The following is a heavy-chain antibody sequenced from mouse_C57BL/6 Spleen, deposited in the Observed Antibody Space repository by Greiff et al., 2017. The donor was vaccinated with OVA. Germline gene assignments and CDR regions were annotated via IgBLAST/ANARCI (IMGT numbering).Heavy chain of an antibody. V-gene: IGHV1-53*01. D-gene: IGHD2-5*01. Sequence: VQLQQPGTELVKPGASVKLSCKASGYTFTSYWMHWVKQRPGQGLEWIGNINPSNGGTNYNEKFKSKASLTVDKSSSTAYMQLSSLTSEDSAVYYCARMGNYYSNYFDYWGQGTTLTVSS. J-gene: IGHJ2*01. CDR3: ARMGNYYSNYFDY. CDR1: GYTFTSYW. CDR2: INPSNGGT.